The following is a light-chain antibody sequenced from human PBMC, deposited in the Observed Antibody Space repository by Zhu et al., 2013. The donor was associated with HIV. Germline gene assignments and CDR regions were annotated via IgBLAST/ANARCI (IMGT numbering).Light chain of an antibody. CDR2: DSS. J-gene: IGKJ3*01. Sequence: DIVLTQSPDTLSLSPGERATLSCRASQSVSSNFLAWYRQRPGQAPRLLIYDSSRRATGIPDRFSGSGSGTDFTLRISRLEPEDFGVYYCQQRSGWPPESTFGPGTKLDVK. CDR3: QQRSGWPPEST. V-gene: IGKV3D-20*02. CDR1: QSVSSNF.